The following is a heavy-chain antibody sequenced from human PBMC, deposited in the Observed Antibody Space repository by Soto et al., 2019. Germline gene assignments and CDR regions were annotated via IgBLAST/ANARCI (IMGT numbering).Heavy chain of an antibody. J-gene: IGHJ4*02. D-gene: IGHD6-19*01. CDR1: GYTLPSSN. V-gene: IGHV1-46*01. CDR3: ARDQIGITVAGTIDY. CDR2: INPSGGST. Sequence: ASVAVSCNSCGYTLPSSNMPWVRQAPGQGLEWMGIINPSGGSTSYAQKFQGRVTMTRDTSTSTVYMELSSLRSEDTAVYYCARDQIGITVAGTIDYWGQGTLVTVSS.